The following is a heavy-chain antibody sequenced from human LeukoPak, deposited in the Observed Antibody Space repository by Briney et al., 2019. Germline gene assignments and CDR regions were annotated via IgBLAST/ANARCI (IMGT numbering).Heavy chain of an antibody. J-gene: IGHJ4*02. CDR2: ISGSGGST. V-gene: IGHV3-23*01. CDR3: AKVGFDYYGSGRIYYFDY. CDR1: GFTFSGYV. Sequence: GGSLRLSCAASGFTFSGYVMSWVRQAPGKGLEWVSAISGSGGSTYYADSVKGRFTISRDNSKNTLYLQMNSLRAEDTAVYYCAKVGFDYYGSGRIYYFDYWGQGTLVTVSS. D-gene: IGHD3-10*01.